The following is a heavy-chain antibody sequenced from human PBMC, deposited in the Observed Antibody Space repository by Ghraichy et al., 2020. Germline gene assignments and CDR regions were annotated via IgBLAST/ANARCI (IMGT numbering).Heavy chain of an antibody. CDR3: TRGPYTFGGVIVIDY. Sequence: ASVKVSCKASGYTFTGYYMHWVRQAPGQGLEWMGWINPNSGGTNYAQKFQGRVTMTRDTSISTAYMELSRLRSDDTAVYYCTRGPYTFGGVIVIDYWGQGTLVTVSS. CDR1: GYTFTGYY. V-gene: IGHV1-2*02. J-gene: IGHJ4*02. CDR2: INPNSGGT. D-gene: IGHD3-16*02.